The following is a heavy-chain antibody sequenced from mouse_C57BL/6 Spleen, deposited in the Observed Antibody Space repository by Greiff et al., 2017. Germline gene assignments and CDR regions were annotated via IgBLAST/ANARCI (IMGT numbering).Heavy chain of an antibody. CDR2: ISSGGGYI. CDR3: TRDVGYYFDY. V-gene: IGHV5-9-1*02. Sequence: EVQLVESGEGLVKPGGSLKLSCAASGFTFSSYAMSWVRQTPEKWLEWVAYISSGGGYIYYADTVKGRFTISSDNARNTLYLQMISLKSEDTAMYYCTRDVGYYFDYWGQGTTLTVSS. J-gene: IGHJ2*01. D-gene: IGHD3-1*01. CDR1: GFTFSSYA.